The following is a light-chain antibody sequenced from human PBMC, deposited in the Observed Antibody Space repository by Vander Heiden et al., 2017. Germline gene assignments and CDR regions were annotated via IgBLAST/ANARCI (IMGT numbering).Light chain of an antibody. J-gene: IGKJ4*02. CDR1: QSVSSY. V-gene: IGKV3-11*01. CDR3: QQRSNWPLT. Sequence: EFVLTQSPATLSLSPGERATLSCRASQSVSSYLAWYQQKPGQAPRLLIYDASNRATGIPARFSGRGSGTDFTLTISSLEPEEFAVYYCQQRSNWPLTFGGGTKVEIK. CDR2: DAS.